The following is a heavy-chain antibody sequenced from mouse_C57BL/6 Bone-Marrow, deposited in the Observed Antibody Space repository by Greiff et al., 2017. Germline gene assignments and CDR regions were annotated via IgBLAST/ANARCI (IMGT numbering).Heavy chain of an antibody. CDR3: ARIYGSSPFAY. CDR1: GYTFTDYY. D-gene: IGHD1-1*01. V-gene: IGHV1-26*01. J-gene: IGHJ3*01. Sequence: EVQLQQSGPELVKPGASVKISCKASGYTFTDYYMNWVKQSHGKSLEWIGDINPNNGGTSYNQKFKGKATLTVDKSSSTAYMELRSLTSEDSAVYYCARIYGSSPFAYWGQGTPVTVSA. CDR2: INPNNGGT.